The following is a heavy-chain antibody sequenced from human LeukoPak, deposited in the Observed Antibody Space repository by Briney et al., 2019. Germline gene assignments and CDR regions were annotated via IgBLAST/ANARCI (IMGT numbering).Heavy chain of an antibody. CDR1: GFTFSSYS. Sequence: GGSLRLFCAASGFTFSSYSMHWVRQAPGKGLEWVSSISSSSSYIYYADSVKGRFTISRDNAKNSLYLQMNSLRAEDTAVYYCARVNRRDGYKILSPRTLDYWGQGTLVTVSS. D-gene: IGHD5-24*01. CDR3: ARVNRRDGYKILSPRTLDY. V-gene: IGHV3-21*01. CDR2: ISSSSSYI. J-gene: IGHJ4*02.